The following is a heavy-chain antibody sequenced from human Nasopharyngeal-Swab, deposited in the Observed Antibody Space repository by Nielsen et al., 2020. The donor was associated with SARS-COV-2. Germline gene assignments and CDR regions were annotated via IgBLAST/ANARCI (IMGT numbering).Heavy chain of an antibody. Sequence: GGSLRLSCAASGFIFDDYGMSWVRKAPGKGLEWVSAIKWNGGSTVYADSVKGRFTISRDNAKNSLFLQMNSLRVEDTAFYYCARDRGVAPSNYVDYWGQGTLVTVSS. CDR3: ARDRGVAPSNYVDY. V-gene: IGHV3-20*04. D-gene: IGHD3-10*01. CDR1: GFIFDDYG. CDR2: IKWNGGST. J-gene: IGHJ4*02.